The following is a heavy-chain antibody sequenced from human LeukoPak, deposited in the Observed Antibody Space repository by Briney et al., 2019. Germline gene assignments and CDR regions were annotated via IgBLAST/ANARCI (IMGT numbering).Heavy chain of an antibody. CDR2: IYYSGST. D-gene: IGHD3-3*01. J-gene: IGHJ5*02. Sequence: PSETLSLTCTVAGGSISNYYWSWIRQPTGKGLEWLGYIYYSGSTIYNPSLSSRVTISLDTSETQFSLKLSSVTAADTAVYFCARGAYDFWRGPHPVDPWSQGTLVTVT. CDR3: ARGAYDFWRGPHPVDP. CDR1: GGSISNYY. V-gene: IGHV4-59*01.